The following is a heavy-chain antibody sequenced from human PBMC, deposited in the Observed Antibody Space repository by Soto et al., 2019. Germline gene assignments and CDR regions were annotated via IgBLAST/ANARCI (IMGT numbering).Heavy chain of an antibody. Sequence: SETLSLTCAVYGGSFSGYYWRWTRQPPGKGLEWIGEINHSGSTNYNPSLKSRVTISVDTSKNQFSLKLSSVTAADTAVYYCARGREDIVVVPAAMPAAVTTSYYFDPWGQGTLVTVSS. V-gene: IGHV4-34*01. J-gene: IGHJ4*02. D-gene: IGHD2-2*01. CDR1: GGSFSGYY. CDR2: INHSGST. CDR3: ARGREDIVVVPAAMPAAVTTSYYFDP.